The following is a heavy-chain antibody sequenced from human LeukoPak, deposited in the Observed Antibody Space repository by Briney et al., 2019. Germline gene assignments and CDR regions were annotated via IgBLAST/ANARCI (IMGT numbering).Heavy chain of an antibody. V-gene: IGHV4-30-2*01. Sequence: PSETLSLTCAVSGGSISSGGYSWSWIRQPPGKGLEWIGYIYHSGSTYYNPSLKSRVTISVDRSKNQFSLKLSSVTAADTAVYFCASYTVTTASDAFDIWGQGTMVTVSS. J-gene: IGHJ3*02. CDR3: ASYTVTTASDAFDI. CDR2: IYHSGST. CDR1: GGSISSGGYS. D-gene: IGHD4-17*01.